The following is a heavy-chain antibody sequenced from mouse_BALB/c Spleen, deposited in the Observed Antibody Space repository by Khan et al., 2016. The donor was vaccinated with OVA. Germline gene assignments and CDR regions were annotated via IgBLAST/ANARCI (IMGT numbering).Heavy chain of an antibody. CDR3: ARDYWFAY. Sequence: EVELVESGGGLVKPGGSMKLSCAASGFTFSNYGVSWVRQTPEKRLEWVASISSGDTTYYPDSVKGRFTISRDNARNILYLQMSSLRSEDTAMYYCARDYWFAYWGQGTLVTVS. CDR1: GFTFSNYG. J-gene: IGHJ3*01. V-gene: IGHV5-6-5*01. CDR2: ISSGDTT.